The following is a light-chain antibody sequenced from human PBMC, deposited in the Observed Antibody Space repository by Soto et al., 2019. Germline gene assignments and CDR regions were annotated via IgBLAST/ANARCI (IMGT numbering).Light chain of an antibody. J-gene: IGLJ1*01. CDR2: DVS. CDR1: SSDVGGYNY. CDR3: CSYAGSYIYV. V-gene: IGLV2-11*01. Sequence: QSALTQPRSVSGSPGQSVTISCTGTSSDVGGYNYVSWYQQHPGKAPKLMIYDVSKWPSGVPDRFSGPKSGNTASLTISGLQAEDEADYYCCSYAGSYIYVFGTGTKLTVL.